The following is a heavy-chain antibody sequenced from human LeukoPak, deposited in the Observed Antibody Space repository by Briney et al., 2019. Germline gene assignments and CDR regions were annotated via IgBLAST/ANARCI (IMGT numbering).Heavy chain of an antibody. Sequence: PGGSLRLSCAASGFTFSSYWRSWIRQAPGKGLEWVANIKQDGSEKYYVDSVKGRFTISRDNAKNSLYLQMNSLRAEDTAVYYCASYLSAYYYDSSGYYSDYWGQGTLVTVSS. D-gene: IGHD3-22*01. CDR2: IKQDGSEK. CDR3: ASYLSAYYYDSSGYYSDY. CDR1: GFTFSSYW. V-gene: IGHV3-7*01. J-gene: IGHJ4*02.